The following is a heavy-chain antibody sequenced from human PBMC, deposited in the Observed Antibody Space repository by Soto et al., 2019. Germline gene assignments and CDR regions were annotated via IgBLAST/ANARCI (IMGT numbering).Heavy chain of an antibody. V-gene: IGHV3-53*01. CDR1: GLNVGSNY. CDR3: VASSSSYYFEY. D-gene: IGHD2-21*01. CDR2: VCTGGST. J-gene: IGHJ4*02. Sequence: GGSLRLSCAGSGLNVGSNYMSWIRQAPGKGLEWVSFVCTGGSTYYADSVKDRFTISRDTAKNTIYFQMNILRVEDTALYYCVASSSSYYFEYWGQGAMVTVPS.